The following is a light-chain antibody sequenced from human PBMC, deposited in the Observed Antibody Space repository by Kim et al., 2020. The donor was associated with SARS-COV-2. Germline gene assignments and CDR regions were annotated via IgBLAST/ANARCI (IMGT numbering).Light chain of an antibody. CDR3: QQSFTTVWT. CDR2: LAS. CDR1: QSISVY. Sequence: DIQMTQSPSSLSASVGDRVTITCRASQSISVYLNWYQHKPGRAPKLLIDLASNLQNGVPSRFSGSGSGTDFTLAISSLQPEDSATYFCQQSFTTVWTFGQGTKVDIK. V-gene: IGKV1-39*01. J-gene: IGKJ1*01.